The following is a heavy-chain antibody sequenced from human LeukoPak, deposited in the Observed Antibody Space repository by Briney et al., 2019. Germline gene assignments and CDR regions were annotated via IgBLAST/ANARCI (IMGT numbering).Heavy chain of an antibody. D-gene: IGHD3-10*01. Sequence: PSETLSLTCAVYGGSFSGYYWSWIRQPPGKGLEWIGEINHSRSTNYNPSLKSRVTISVDTSKNQFSLKLSSVTAADTAVYYCARGYYGSGSHTFDPWGQGTLVTVSS. V-gene: IGHV4-34*01. CDR3: ARGYYGSGSHTFDP. CDR2: INHSRST. J-gene: IGHJ5*02. CDR1: GGSFSGYY.